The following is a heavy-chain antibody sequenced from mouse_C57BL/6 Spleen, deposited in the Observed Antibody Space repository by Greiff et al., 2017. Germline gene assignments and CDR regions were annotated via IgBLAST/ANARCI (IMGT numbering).Heavy chain of an antibody. Sequence: EVKLVESGGGLVKPGGSLKLSCAASGFTFSSYAMSWVRQTPEKRLEWVATISDGGSYTYYPDNVKGRFTISRDKAKNNLYLQMSHLKSEDTAMYYCARALNWAFDYWGQGTTLTVSS. V-gene: IGHV5-4*03. J-gene: IGHJ2*01. CDR1: GFTFSSYA. CDR2: ISDGGSYT. CDR3: ARALNWAFDY. D-gene: IGHD4-1*01.